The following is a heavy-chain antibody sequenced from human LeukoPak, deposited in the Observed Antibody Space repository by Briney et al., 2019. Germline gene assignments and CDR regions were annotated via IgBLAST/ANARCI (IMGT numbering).Heavy chain of an antibody. Sequence: GGSLRLSCVASGFTFSSYGMGWVRQPQGKGLEWVSIISGSGDQTFYADLVKGRFTLSRDISENTIYLQMNSLRIDDTAMYYFMRAIRPMGMITNFDFWGQGSLVTVSS. D-gene: IGHD3-16*01. CDR1: GFTFSSYG. V-gene: IGHV3-23*01. CDR3: MRAIRPMGMITNFDF. CDR2: ISGSGDQT. J-gene: IGHJ4*02.